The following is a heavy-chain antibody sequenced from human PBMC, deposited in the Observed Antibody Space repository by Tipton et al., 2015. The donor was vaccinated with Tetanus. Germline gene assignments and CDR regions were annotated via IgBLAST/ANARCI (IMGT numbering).Heavy chain of an antibody. D-gene: IGHD1-26*01. CDR1: GFTFSDYY. J-gene: IGHJ4*02. Sequence: GSLRLSCAASGFTFSDYYMSWIRQAPGKGLEWISYISGVGNIMNYADSVKGRFTISRDNAKNSLYLQMNSLRAEDSAVYYCARDIIRVGATRYFDHRGQGILVTVSS. CDR2: ISGVGNIM. CDR3: ARDIIRVGATRYFDH. V-gene: IGHV3-11*01.